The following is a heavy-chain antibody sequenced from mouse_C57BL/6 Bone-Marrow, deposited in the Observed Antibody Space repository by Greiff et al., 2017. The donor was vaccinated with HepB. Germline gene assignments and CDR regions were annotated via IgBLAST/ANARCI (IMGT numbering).Heavy chain of an antibody. CDR1: GYSFTRYY. J-gene: IGHJ3*01. D-gene: IGHD2-1*01. V-gene: IGHV1-66*01. Sequence: QVQLKQSGPELVKPGASVKISCKASGYSFTRYYIHWVKQRPGPGLEWIGWIYPGSGNTKYNEKFKGKATLTADTSASTAYMQLSSLTSEDSAVYYCAWGNYVFWFAYWGQGTLVTVSA. CDR2: IYPGSGNT. CDR3: AWGNYVFWFAY.